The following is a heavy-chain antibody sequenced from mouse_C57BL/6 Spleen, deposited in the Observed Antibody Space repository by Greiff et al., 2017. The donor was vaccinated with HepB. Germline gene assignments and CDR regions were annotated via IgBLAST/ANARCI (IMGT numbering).Heavy chain of an antibody. V-gene: IGHV1-18*01. CDR3: ARGGGDYDGYAMDY. D-gene: IGHD2-4*01. CDR1: GYTFTDYN. Sequence: EVQLQQSGPELVKPGASVKIPCKASGYTFTDYNMDWVKQSHGKSLEWIGDINPNNGGTIYNQKFKGKATLTVDKSSSTAYMKLRSLTSEDTAVYYCARGGGDYDGYAMDYWGQGTSVTVSS. CDR2: INPNNGGT. J-gene: IGHJ4*01.